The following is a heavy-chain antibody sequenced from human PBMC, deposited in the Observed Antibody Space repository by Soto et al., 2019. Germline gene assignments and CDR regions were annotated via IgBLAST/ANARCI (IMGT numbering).Heavy chain of an antibody. CDR2: IYYSGTT. CDR1: GDSMNNYY. CDR3: ARLWQPYYYYGMDV. Sequence: QVQLQQSGPGLVKPSETLSLTCTVSGDSMNNYYWHWIRQPPGKGLEWIGFIYYSGTTNYNPSPKSRLTIAVDTSRNQSSLNLNSVTAADTAVYYCARLWQPYYYYGMDVWGRGTAFTVSS. J-gene: IGHJ6*02. V-gene: IGHV4-59*01. D-gene: IGHD2-21*01.